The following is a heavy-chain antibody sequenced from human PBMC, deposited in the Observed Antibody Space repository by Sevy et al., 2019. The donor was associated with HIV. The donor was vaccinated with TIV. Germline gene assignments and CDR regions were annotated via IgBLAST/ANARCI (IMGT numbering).Heavy chain of an antibody. D-gene: IGHD3-22*01. CDR2: IFPDDSET. CDR3: ATSRSGYFDSSGYYIY. Sequence: GESLKISCKGSGYSFTSHWIGWVRHMPGNGLEWMGIIFPDDSETRYSPSFQGQVTFSADKSINTAYLQWGSLEASDNAMYYCATSRSGYFDSSGYYIYWGQGTLVTVSS. V-gene: IGHV5-51*01. CDR1: GYSFTSHW. J-gene: IGHJ4*02.